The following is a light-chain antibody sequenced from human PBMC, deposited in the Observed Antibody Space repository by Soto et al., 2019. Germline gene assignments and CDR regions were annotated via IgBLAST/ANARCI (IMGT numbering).Light chain of an antibody. Sequence: DIQMTQSPSSLSASVGDRVTITCRASQGISNYLAWYQQKPGKPPNLLIYAASTLQSGVPSRFSGGGSGTDFTLTISSLQPGDVATYYCQNHDSAPITFGQGTRLEI. CDR2: AAS. V-gene: IGKV1-27*01. CDR1: QGISNY. J-gene: IGKJ5*01. CDR3: QNHDSAPIT.